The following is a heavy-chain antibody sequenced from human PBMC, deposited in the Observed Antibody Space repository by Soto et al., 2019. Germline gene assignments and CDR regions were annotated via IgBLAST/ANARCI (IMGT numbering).Heavy chain of an antibody. CDR1: GFTFSSYA. CDR3: ARDSPYYYDSSGYYPDY. V-gene: IGHV3-30-3*01. J-gene: IGHJ4*02. D-gene: IGHD3-22*01. Sequence: GGSLRLSCAASGFTFSSYAMHWVRQAPGKGLEWVAVISYDGSNKYYADSVKGRFTISRDNSKNTLYLQMNSLRAEYTAVYYCARDSPYYYDSSGYYPDYWGQGTLVTVSS. CDR2: ISYDGSNK.